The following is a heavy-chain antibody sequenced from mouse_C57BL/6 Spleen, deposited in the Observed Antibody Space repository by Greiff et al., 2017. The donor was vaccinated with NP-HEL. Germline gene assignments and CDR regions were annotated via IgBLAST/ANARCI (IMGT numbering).Heavy chain of an antibody. Sequence: QVQLKQSGAELVRPGTSVKMSCKASGYTFTNYWIGWAKQRPGHGLEWIGDIYPGGGYTNYNEKFKGKATLTADQSSSTAYMQFSSLTSEDSAIYYCARGRSGSPFDYWGQGTTLTVSS. CDR2: IYPGGGYT. J-gene: IGHJ2*01. V-gene: IGHV1-63*01. D-gene: IGHD3-2*02. CDR3: ARGRSGSPFDY. CDR1: GYTFTNYW.